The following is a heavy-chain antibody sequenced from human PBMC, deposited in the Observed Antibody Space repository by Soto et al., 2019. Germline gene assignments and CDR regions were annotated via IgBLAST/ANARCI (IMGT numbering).Heavy chain of an antibody. J-gene: IGHJ4*02. CDR1: GYTFTSYA. CDR3: ARGLNGCLHYLDY. Sequence: ASVKVSCKASGYTFTSYAMHWVRQAPGQRLEWMGWINAGNGNTKYSQKFQGRVTITRDTSASTAYMELSSLRSEDTAVYYCARGLNGCLHYLDYWGKGTLVTVSS. V-gene: IGHV1-3*01. D-gene: IGHD2-8*01. CDR2: INAGNGNT.